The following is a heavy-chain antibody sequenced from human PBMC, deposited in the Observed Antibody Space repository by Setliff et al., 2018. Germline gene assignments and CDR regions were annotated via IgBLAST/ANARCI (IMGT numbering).Heavy chain of an antibody. CDR1: GYTFIDYG. D-gene: IGHD3-10*01. CDR3: GRASRFGTIVYRGDYYMNV. CDR2: INTHTGNP. Sequence: ASVKVSCKASGYTFIDYGMSWVRQAPGQSLEWMGRINTHTGNPTYAQGFTGRFVFSLDTSVSTAYLQISSLKAEDTALYYCGRASRFGTIVYRGDYYMNVWGKGTTVTVSS. J-gene: IGHJ6*03. V-gene: IGHV7-4-1*02.